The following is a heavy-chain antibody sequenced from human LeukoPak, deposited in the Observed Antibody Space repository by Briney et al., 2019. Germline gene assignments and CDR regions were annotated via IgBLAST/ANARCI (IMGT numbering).Heavy chain of an antibody. CDR2: IYWDDDK. Sequence: TLSLTCTVSGYSIRSGYYWGWIRQPPGKALEWLALIYWDDDKRYSPSLKSRLTITKNTSKNQVILTVTNMDPVDTATYYCAHYVGYSYDAFDIWGQGTTVTVSS. CDR3: AHYVGYSYDAFDI. V-gene: IGHV2-5*02. CDR1: GYSIRSGYYW. D-gene: IGHD5-18*01. J-gene: IGHJ3*02.